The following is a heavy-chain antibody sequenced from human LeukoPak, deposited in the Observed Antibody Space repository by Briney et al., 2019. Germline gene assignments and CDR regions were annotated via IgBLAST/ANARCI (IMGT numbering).Heavy chain of an antibody. V-gene: IGHV3-23*01. Sequence: GGSLRFSCAVFGITLSNYGMSWFRQAPGKGLEWVAGISGSGGSTNYADSVKGRFTISRDNPKNTLYLQMNSLRAEDTAVYFCAKRGVVIRVILVGFHKEAYYFDSWGQGALVTVSS. D-gene: IGHD3-22*01. J-gene: IGHJ4*02. CDR1: GITLSNYG. CDR3: AKRGVVIRVILVGFHKEAYYFDS. CDR2: ISGSGGST.